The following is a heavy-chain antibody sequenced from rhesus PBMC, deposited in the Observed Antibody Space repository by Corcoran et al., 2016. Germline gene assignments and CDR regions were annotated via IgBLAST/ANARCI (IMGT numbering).Heavy chain of an antibody. V-gene: IGHV4-173*01. CDR3: ASIPYCSGTYCYYNSWDV. J-gene: IGHJ5-2*02. Sequence: QLQLQESGPGLVQPSEILSPTCAVPSGSITSNSWSWLRQAPGKGLEWLGRICGIGGRTAYNPSLNSRCTIPPDTSKNQCSLKLSAVTAADTAVYYCASIPYCSGTYCYYNSWDVWGRGVLVTVSS. CDR2: ICGIGGRT. D-gene: IGHD2-27*01. CDR1: SGSITSNS.